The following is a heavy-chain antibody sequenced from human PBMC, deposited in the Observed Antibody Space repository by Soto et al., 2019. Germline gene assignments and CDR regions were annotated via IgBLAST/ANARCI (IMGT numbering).Heavy chain of an antibody. J-gene: IGHJ5*02. CDR3: ARGYCSSTICYIWDNWFDP. V-gene: IGHV4-59*01. Sequence: SETLSLTCTVSGGSISSYYWSWIRQPPGKGLEWIGYIYYSGRTNYNPSLKSRVTISVDTSKNQFSLKLSSVTAADTAVYYCARGYCSSTICYIWDNWFDPWGQGTLVTVSA. CDR2: IYYSGRT. CDR1: GGSISSYY. D-gene: IGHD2-2*02.